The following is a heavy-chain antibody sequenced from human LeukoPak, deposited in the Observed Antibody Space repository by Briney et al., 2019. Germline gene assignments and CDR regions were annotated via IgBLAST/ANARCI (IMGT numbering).Heavy chain of an antibody. Sequence: GGSLRLSCATAGFTFRNYAMSWVRQAPGKGLEWVSAINGGGDNTYYADSVKGRFTISRDNSNSTLLLYLNSLRAEDTAVYYCARDLGYCTNGVCHTRFDYWGQGTLVAVSS. CDR1: GFTFRNYA. CDR2: INGGGDNT. CDR3: ARDLGYCTNGVCHTRFDY. J-gene: IGHJ4*02. V-gene: IGHV3-23*01. D-gene: IGHD2-8*01.